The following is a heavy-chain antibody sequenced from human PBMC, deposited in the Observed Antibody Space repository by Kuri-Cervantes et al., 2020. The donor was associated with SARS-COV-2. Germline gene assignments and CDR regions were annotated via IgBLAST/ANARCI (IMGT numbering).Heavy chain of an antibody. D-gene: IGHD6-25*01. V-gene: IGHV3-21*01. CDR3: ARESVYQPLMVDAFDI. Sequence: GESLKISCAASGFTFSSYSMNWVRQAPGKGLEWVSSISSSSSYIYYADSVKGRFTISRDNAKNSLYLQMNSLRAEDTAVYYCARESVYQPLMVDAFDIWGQGTMVTVSS. J-gene: IGHJ3*02. CDR1: GFTFSSYS. CDR2: ISSSSSYI.